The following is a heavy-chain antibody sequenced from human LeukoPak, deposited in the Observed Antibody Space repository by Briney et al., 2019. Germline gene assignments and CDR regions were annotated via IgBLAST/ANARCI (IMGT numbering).Heavy chain of an antibody. CDR3: ARARYYDSSGYLYNWFDP. D-gene: IGHD3-22*01. Sequence: SETLSLTCTASGGSISSSSYYWGWIRQPPGKGLEWIGSIYYSGSTYYNPSLKSRVTISVDTSKNQFSLKLSSVTAADTAVYYCARARYYDSSGYLYNWFDPWGQGTLVTVSS. V-gene: IGHV4-39*07. J-gene: IGHJ5*02. CDR1: GGSISSSSYY. CDR2: IYYSGST.